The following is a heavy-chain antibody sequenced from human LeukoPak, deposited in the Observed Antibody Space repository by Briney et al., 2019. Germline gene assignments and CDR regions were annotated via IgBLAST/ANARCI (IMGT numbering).Heavy chain of an antibody. V-gene: IGHV3-33*06. CDR1: GFTFSSYG. J-gene: IGHJ6*03. Sequence: GGSLRLSCAASGFTFSSYGMHWVRQAPGKGLEWVAVIWYDGSNKYCADSVKGRFTISRDNSKNTLYLQMNSLRAEDTAVYYCAKGQEYYYYMDVWGKGTTVTVS. CDR2: IWYDGSNK. CDR3: AKGQEYYYYMDV.